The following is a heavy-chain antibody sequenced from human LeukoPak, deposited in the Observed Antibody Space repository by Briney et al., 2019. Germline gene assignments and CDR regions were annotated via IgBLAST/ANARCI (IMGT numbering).Heavy chain of an antibody. CDR2: IYYSGST. CDR3: ARHREGRELHGGINWFDS. J-gene: IGHJ5*01. CDR1: GGSISSYY. V-gene: IGHV4-59*08. D-gene: IGHD1-26*01. Sequence: SETLSLTCTVSGGSISSYYWSWIRQPPGKGLEWIGYIYYSGSTNYNPSLKSRVTISVDTSKNQFSLKLSSVTAADTALYYCARHREGRELHGGINWFDSWGQGTLVTVSS.